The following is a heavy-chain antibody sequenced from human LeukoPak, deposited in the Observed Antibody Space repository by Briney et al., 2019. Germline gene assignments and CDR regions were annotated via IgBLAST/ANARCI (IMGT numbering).Heavy chain of an antibody. CDR3: ATLRRSGWYIGD. CDR2: INPSSGGT. V-gene: IGHV1-2*02. D-gene: IGHD6-19*01. Sequence: ASVKVSCKASGYTFSDYYVHWVRQAPGQGLEWMGWINPSSGGTNYAQKFQGRVTMTRDTAISTAYMELSRLTSDDTAVYYCATLRRSGWYIGDWGQGTLVTVSS. CDR1: GYTFSDYY. J-gene: IGHJ4*02.